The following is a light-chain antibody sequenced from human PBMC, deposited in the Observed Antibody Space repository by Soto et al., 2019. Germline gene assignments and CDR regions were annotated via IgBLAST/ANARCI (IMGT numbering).Light chain of an antibody. Sequence: QPVLTQPPSASGTPGQRVTISCSGSSSNIGSNYVYWYQQLPGTAPKLLIYRTNQRPSGVPDRFSGSKSGTSASLAISGLQSEDEADYYCAAWDDSLSVFGGGTKVTVL. CDR1: SSNIGSNY. CDR3: AAWDDSLSV. V-gene: IGLV1-47*01. CDR2: RTN. J-gene: IGLJ2*01.